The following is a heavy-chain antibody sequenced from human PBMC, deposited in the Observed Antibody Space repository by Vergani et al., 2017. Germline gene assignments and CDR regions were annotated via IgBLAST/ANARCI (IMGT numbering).Heavy chain of an antibody. CDR3: GRGSDNYN. D-gene: IGHD5-24*01. CDR2: IKNTGDST. V-gene: IGHV3-23*01. Sequence: EGQLLQSEGAVVQPGGSLRLSCVAFGSTLTSHAMSWVRKGLGQGLEGCSSIKNTGDSTHYADAVKGRFTISRDNSKNTLYLQMNSLRVEDTAVYYCGRGSDNYNWGQGTLVTVSS. J-gene: IGHJ4*02. CDR1: GSTLTSHA.